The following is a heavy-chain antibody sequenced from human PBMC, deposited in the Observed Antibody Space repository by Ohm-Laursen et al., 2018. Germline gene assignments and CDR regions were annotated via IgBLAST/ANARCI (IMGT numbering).Heavy chain of an antibody. J-gene: IGHJ6*02. CDR1: GFTLSSYE. V-gene: IGHV3-48*03. D-gene: IGHD3-22*01. CDR3: ARQSYHRITMTDLGGMDV. CDR2: MSISGTTI. Sequence: SLRLSCAASGFTLSSYEMNWVRQAPGKGLEWVSYMSISGTTIYYADSVKGRFTISRDNAKNSLYLQMNSLRAEDTAVYYCARQSYHRITMTDLGGMDVWGQGTTVTVSS.